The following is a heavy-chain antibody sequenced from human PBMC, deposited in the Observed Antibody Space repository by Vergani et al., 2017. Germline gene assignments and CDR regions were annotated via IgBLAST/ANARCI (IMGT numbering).Heavy chain of an antibody. CDR2: ISYDGSNK. J-gene: IGHJ4*02. Sequence: VQLVESGGGLVQPGGSLRLSCAASGFTFRSYEMNWVRQAPGKGLEWVAVISYDGSNKYYADSVKDRFTISRDNSKNTLYLQMNSLRAEDTAVYYCAKDHNSYSGSDYWGQGTLVTVSS. V-gene: IGHV3-30*18. CDR1: GFTFRSYE. D-gene: IGHD1-26*01. CDR3: AKDHNSYSGSDY.